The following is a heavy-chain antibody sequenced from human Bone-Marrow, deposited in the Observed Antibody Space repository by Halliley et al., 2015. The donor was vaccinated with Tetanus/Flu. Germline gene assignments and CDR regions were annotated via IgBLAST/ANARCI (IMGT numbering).Heavy chain of an antibody. CDR2: ISPRDGTT. V-gene: IGHV1-46*01. CDR1: GYTFTTSH. CDR3: SRDSDYSYLSFSWYFDH. Sequence: QMQLVQSGAEVRKPGASVRVSCKASGYTFTTSHMHWVRQSPGQGLEWMGVISPRDGTTIYAQRFQGRVTMTRDTSTTTVYLKLSSLGSDYTAVYFCSRDSDYSYLSFSWYFDHWGQGTLVTVSS. J-gene: IGHJ4*02. D-gene: IGHD3-16*01.